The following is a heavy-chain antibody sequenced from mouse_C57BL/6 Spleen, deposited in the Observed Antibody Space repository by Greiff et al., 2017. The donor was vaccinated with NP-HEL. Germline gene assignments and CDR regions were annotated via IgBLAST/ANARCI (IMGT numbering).Heavy chain of an antibody. J-gene: IGHJ4*01. CDR3: ARGGGYYGYAMDY. CDR1: GYSITSGYY. D-gene: IGHD1-1*01. Sequence: VQLKESGPGLVKPSQSLSLTCSVTGYSITSGYYWNWIRQFPGNKLEWMGYISYDGSNNYNPSLKNRIPITRDTSKNQFFLKLNSVTTEDTATYYCARGGGYYGYAMDYWGQGTSVTVSS. CDR2: ISYDGSN. V-gene: IGHV3-6*01.